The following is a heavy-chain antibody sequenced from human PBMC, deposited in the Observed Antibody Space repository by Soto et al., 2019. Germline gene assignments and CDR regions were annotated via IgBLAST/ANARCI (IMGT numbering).Heavy chain of an antibody. V-gene: IGHV4-38-2*02. CDR1: GYSISSGYY. J-gene: IGHJ6*02. Sequence: SETLSLTCAVSGYSISSGYYWGWVRQPPGKGLEWIGSIYHSGSTYYNPSLKSRVTISVDTSKNQFSLKLSSLTAADTAVYYCTRDRAPVYCSGCSCYSYYDIYVSGQGYTVTVSS. CDR2: IYHSGST. D-gene: IGHD2-15*01. CDR3: TRDRAPVYCSGCSCYSYYDIYV.